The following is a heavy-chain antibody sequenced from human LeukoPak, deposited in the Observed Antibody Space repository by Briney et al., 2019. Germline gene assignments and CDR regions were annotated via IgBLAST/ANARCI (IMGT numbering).Heavy chain of an antibody. J-gene: IGHJ4*02. CDR1: GGSISSCDYY. D-gene: IGHD3-22*01. Sequence: PSQTLSLTCTVSGGSISSCDYYWSWIRQPPGKGLECIGYIYYSGSTNYNPSLKRRVTISVDTSRNQFSLKLTSVPAADTAVYYCAKVSDRDSSGYYWGFEYWGQGTLVTVSS. V-gene: IGHV4-30-4*01. CDR3: AKVSDRDSSGYYWGFEY. CDR2: IYYSGST.